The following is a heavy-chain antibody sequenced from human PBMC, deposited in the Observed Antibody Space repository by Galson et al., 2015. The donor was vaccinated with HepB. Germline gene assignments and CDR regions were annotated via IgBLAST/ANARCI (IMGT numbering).Heavy chain of an antibody. J-gene: IGHJ6*02. CDR2: MNPNSGNT. D-gene: IGHD2-2*02. Sequence: SVKVSCKASGYTFTSYDINWVRQATGQGLEWMGWMNPNSGNTGYAQKFQGRVTMTGNTSISTAYMELSSLRSEDTAVYYCAWGEYCSSTSCYTPYYYGMDVCGQGTTVTVSS. CDR3: AWGEYCSSTSCYTPYYYGMDV. CDR1: GYTFTSYD. V-gene: IGHV1-8*01.